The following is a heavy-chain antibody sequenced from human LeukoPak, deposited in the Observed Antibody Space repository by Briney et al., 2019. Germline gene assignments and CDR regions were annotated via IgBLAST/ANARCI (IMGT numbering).Heavy chain of an antibody. CDR1: GGTFSSYA. V-gene: IGHV1-8*03. D-gene: IGHD3-10*01. CDR2: MNPNSGNT. J-gene: IGHJ5*02. Sequence: GASVKVSCKASGGTFSSYAISWVRQAPGQGLEWMGWMNPNSGNTGYAQKFQGRVTITRNTSISTAYMELSSLRSEDTAVYYCARSAPYYYGSGSSWFDPWGQGTLVTVSS. CDR3: ARSAPYYYGSGSSWFDP.